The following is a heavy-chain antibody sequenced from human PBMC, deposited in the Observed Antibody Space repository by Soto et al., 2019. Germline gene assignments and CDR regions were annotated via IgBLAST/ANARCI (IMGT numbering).Heavy chain of an antibody. J-gene: IGHJ4*02. CDR3: ARGRSGSRTGPDPYYFDY. D-gene: IGHD1-26*01. CDR1: GFTFSSYA. CDR2: ISYDGSNK. V-gene: IGHV3-30-3*01. Sequence: GGSLRLSCAASGFTFSSYAMHWVRQAPGKGLEWVAVISYDGSNKYYADSVKGRFTISRDNSKNTLYLQMNSLRAEDTAVYYCARGRSGSRTGPDPYYFDYWGQGTLVTVS.